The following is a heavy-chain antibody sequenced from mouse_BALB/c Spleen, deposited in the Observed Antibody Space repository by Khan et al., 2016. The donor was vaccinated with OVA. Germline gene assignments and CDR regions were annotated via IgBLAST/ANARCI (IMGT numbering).Heavy chain of an antibody. V-gene: IGHV1S136*01. CDR1: GYTFTSYV. D-gene: IGHD2-12*01. Sequence: EVQLQQSGPELVKPGASVKMSCKASGYTFTSYVMHWVKQKPGQGLEWIGYIYPFNGDTLYNAKFEDKATLTSDKSSSTAYMELSSLTSEDSAGYFCAPVGSYYVSFAYWGQGTLVTVSA. CDR3: APVGSYYVSFAY. J-gene: IGHJ3*01. CDR2: IYPFNGDT.